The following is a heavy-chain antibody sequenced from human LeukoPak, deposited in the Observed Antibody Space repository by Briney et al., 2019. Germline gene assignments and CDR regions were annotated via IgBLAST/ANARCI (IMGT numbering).Heavy chain of an antibody. J-gene: IGHJ4*02. V-gene: IGHV3-30*18. Sequence: GGSLRLSCAASGFTFSSYGMHWVRQAPGKGLEWVAVISYDGSNKYYADSVKGRFTISRDNSKNTLYLQMNSLRAEDTAVYYCAKGEDFLDYWGQGTLVTVSS. CDR2: ISYDGSNK. CDR1: GFTFSSYG. CDR3: AKGEDFLDY.